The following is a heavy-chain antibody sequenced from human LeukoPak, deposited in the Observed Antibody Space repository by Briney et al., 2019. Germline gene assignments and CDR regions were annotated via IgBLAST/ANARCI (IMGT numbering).Heavy chain of an antibody. CDR2: ITGSSGTI. Sequence: GGSLRLSCAASGFTFSSYSMNWVRQAPGKGLEWISYITGSSGTIYYAGSVKGRFTISRDNAKNSLFLQMNSLRAEDTAVYYCVRVRDAYNYVQYWGQGTLVTVSS. V-gene: IGHV3-48*01. CDR1: GFTFSSYS. CDR3: VRVRDAYNYVQY. D-gene: IGHD1-14*01. J-gene: IGHJ1*01.